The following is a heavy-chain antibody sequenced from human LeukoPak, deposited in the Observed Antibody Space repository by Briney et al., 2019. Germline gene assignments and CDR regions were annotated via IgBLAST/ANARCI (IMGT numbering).Heavy chain of an antibody. CDR3: ARCASYGSGSSRYYYYYMDV. J-gene: IGHJ6*03. Sequence: SETLSLTCAVSGGSISSGGYSWSWIRQPPGKGLEWIGYIYYSGSTYYNPSLKSRVTISVDTSKNQFSLKLSSVTAADTVVYYCARCASYGSGSSRYYYYYMDVWGKGTTVTVSS. CDR2: IYYSGST. V-gene: IGHV4-30-4*07. D-gene: IGHD3-10*01. CDR1: GGSISSGGYS.